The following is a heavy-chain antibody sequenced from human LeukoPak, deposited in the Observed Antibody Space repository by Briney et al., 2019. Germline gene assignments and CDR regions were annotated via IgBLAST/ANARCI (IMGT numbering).Heavy chain of an antibody. CDR1: GGSISSSSYY. Sequence: SETLSLTCTVSGGSISSSSYYWGWIRQPPGKGPEWIGSIYYSGSTYYNPSLKSRVTISVDTSKNQFSLKLSSVTAADTAVYYCARGRGMSYWGQGTLVTVSS. CDR3: ARGRGMSY. CDR2: IYYSGST. J-gene: IGHJ4*02. V-gene: IGHV4-39*01. D-gene: IGHD3-10*01.